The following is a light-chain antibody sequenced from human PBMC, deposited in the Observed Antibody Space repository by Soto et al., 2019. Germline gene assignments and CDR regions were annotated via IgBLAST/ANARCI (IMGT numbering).Light chain of an antibody. CDR3: ISYTDRQSYL. CDR1: SSDVDNYNY. V-gene: IGLV2-14*01. CDR2: EVS. Sequence: QSVLTQPASVSGSPGQSITISCTGTSSDVDNYNYVSWYQHHPGKAPKLMIYEVSNRPSGVSNRFSGSKSGNTASLTISGLQAEDEADYYCISYTDRQSYLFGTGTKVTVL. J-gene: IGLJ1*01.